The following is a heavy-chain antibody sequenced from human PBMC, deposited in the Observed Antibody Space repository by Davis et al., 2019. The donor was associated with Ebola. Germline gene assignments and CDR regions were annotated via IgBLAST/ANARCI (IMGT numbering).Heavy chain of an antibody. V-gene: IGHV3-30*04. CDR3: ARALTIFGVVIHLAGGYGMDV. J-gene: IGHJ6*02. D-gene: IGHD3-3*01. Sequence: PGGSLRLSCAASGFTFSSYAMHWVRQAPGKGLEWVAVISYDGSNKYYADSVKGRFTISRDNSKNTLYLQMNSLRAEDTAVYYCARALTIFGVVIHLAGGYGMDVWGQGTTVTVSS. CDR1: GFTFSSYA. CDR2: ISYDGSNK.